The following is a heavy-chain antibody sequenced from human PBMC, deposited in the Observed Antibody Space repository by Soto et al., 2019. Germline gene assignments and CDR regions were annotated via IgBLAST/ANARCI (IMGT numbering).Heavy chain of an antibody. CDR3: ARVSRWELAYYYGMDV. Sequence: QVQLVQSGAEVKKPGASVKVSCKASGYTFTSYYMHWVRQAPGQGLEWVGIINPSGGSTSYAQKFQGRVTMTRDTSTRTVDMELSSLRSEDTAVYYCARVSRWELAYYYGMDVWGQGTTVTVSS. J-gene: IGHJ6*02. CDR2: INPSGGST. V-gene: IGHV1-46*01. D-gene: IGHD1-26*01. CDR1: GYTFTSYY.